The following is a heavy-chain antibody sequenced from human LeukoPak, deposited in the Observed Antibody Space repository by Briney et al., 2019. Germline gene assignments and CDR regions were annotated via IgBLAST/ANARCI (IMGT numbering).Heavy chain of an antibody. CDR3: ARGAEMATIDDDAFGI. J-gene: IGHJ3*02. D-gene: IGHD5-24*01. Sequence: ASVKVSCKASGYTFTSYYMHWVRRAPGQGLEWMGIINPSGGSTSYAQKFQGRVTMTRDTSTSTVYMELSSLRSEDTAVYYCARGAEMATIDDDAFGIWGQGTMVTVSS. CDR2: INPSGGST. CDR1: GYTFTSYY. V-gene: IGHV1-46*01.